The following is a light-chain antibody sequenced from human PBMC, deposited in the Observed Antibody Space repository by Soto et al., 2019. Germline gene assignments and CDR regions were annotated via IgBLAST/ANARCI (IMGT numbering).Light chain of an antibody. CDR1: QSISNS. J-gene: IGKJ5*01. CDR2: AAT. V-gene: IGKV1-39*01. CDR3: QQSYSTPRD. Sequence: DIKISQSPSSLSATVGDRVTITCRASQSISNSLNWYQQKPGRAPKLLIYAATSLHSGVPSRFSGSGSGTDFILTISSLQSEDFAAYYCQQSYSTPRDFGQGTRLEI.